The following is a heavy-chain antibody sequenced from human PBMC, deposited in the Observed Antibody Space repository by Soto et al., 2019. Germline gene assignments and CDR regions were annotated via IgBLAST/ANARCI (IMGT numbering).Heavy chain of an antibody. D-gene: IGHD6-13*01. CDR2: INHSGST. CDR3: ERPGYSSSWYYYYYYYMDV. J-gene: IGHJ6*03. Sequence: PSETLSLTCAVYGGSFSGYYWSWIRQPPGKGLEWIGEINHSGSTNYNPSLKSRVTISVDTSKNQFSLKLSSVTAADTAVYYCERPGYSSSWYYYYYYYMDVWGKGTTVTVSS. V-gene: IGHV4-34*01. CDR1: GGSFSGYY.